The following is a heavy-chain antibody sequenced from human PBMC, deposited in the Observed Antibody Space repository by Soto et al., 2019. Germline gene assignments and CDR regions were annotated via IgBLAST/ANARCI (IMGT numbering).Heavy chain of an antibody. V-gene: IGHV4-39*01. CDR3: ARLLYDRSGYYYFDY. J-gene: IGHJ4*02. D-gene: IGHD3-22*01. CDR2: IYYSGSI. Sequence: SETLSLTCSVSGGSISSTSYYWGWIRQPPGKGLEWIGSIYYSGSIYHNPSLKSRVSTSVDTSKNQFSLKLSSVTAADTALYYCARLLYDRSGYYYFDYWGRGTLVTVS. CDR1: GGSISSTSYY.